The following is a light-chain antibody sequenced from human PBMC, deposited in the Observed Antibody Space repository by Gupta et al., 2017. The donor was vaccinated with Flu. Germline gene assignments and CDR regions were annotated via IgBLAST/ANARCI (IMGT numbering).Light chain of an antibody. CDR2: EVS. J-gene: IGLJ2*01. CDR3: CSYASSNTWV. Sequence: VTISCTGTSSEVGGYKYGSCDHQHPGKASKLMIYEVSKRPSGVPGRFSGSKSGNTAALTISGRQGEDEADYYCCSYASSNTWVFGGGTKLTVL. V-gene: IGLV2-11*01. CDR1: SSEVGGYKY.